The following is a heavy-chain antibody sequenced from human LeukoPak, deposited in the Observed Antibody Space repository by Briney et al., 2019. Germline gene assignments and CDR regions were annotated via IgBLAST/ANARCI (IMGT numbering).Heavy chain of an antibody. CDR1: GGTFSSYA. D-gene: IGHD5-24*01. V-gene: IGHV1-69*05. Sequence: SVKVSCKASGGTFSSYAISWVPQAPGQGLEWMGGIIPIFGTANYAQKFQGRVTITTDESTSTAYMELSSLRSEDTAVYYCARATEVEMATHVRYYYYYMDVWGKGATVTVSS. J-gene: IGHJ6*03. CDR3: ARATEVEMATHVRYYYYYMDV. CDR2: IIPIFGTA.